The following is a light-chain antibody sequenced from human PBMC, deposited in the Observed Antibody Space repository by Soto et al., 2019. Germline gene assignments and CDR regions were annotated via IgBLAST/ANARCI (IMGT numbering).Light chain of an antibody. V-gene: IGKV3-11*01. CDR3: HQRSNWPPT. CDR2: DAS. CDR1: QSVSSN. Sequence: ENVLTQSPASLSLSPGERATLSCRASQSVSSNLAWYQQKPGQAPRLLIFDASNRATGIPVRFSGSGSGTDFTLTISSLQPEDFAVYYCHQRSNWPPTFGRGTKVEIK. J-gene: IGKJ4*01.